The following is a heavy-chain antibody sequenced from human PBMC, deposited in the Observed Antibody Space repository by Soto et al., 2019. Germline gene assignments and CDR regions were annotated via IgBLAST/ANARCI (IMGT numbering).Heavy chain of an antibody. CDR1: GFTFSSYG. Sequence: GXSQRLSSAASGFTFSSYGMHWIRQAPVKGLEWVAVISYDGSNKYYADSVKGRFTISRDNSKNTLYLQMNSLRAEDTAVYYCAKDRELKLPTPDFDYWGQGTLVTVSS. D-gene: IGHD2-15*01. J-gene: IGHJ4*02. CDR3: AKDRELKLPTPDFDY. V-gene: IGHV3-30*18. CDR2: ISYDGSNK.